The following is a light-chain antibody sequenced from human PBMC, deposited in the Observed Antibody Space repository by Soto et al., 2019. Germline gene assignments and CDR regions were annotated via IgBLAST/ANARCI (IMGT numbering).Light chain of an antibody. J-gene: IGKJ1*01. V-gene: IGKV1-39*01. Sequence: DIQVTLSRSSLSAAGIERVTMTLRSSQSISSYLNWYQQKPGKAPKLLIYAASSLQSGVPSRFSGSGSGTDFTLTISRLQPEDFATYYCQQSSSTPWTFAQGTKVDIK. CDR3: QQSSSTPWT. CDR1: QSISSY. CDR2: AAS.